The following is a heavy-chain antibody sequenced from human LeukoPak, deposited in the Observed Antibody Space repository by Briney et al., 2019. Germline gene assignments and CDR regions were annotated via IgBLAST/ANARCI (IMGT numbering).Heavy chain of an antibody. D-gene: IGHD3-22*01. J-gene: IGHJ3*02. Sequence: SVKVSCKASGGTFSSYAISWVRQAPGQGLEWMGGIIPIFGTANYAQKFQGRVTITADKSTSTAYMELSSLRSEDTAVYYCARRYDSSGYSGLFAFDIWGQGTMVTVSS. CDR2: IIPIFGTA. CDR3: ARRYDSSGYSGLFAFDI. V-gene: IGHV1-69*06. CDR1: GGTFSSYA.